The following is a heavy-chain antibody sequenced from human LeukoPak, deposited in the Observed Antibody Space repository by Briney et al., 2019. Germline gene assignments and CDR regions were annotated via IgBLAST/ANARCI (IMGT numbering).Heavy chain of an antibody. J-gene: IGHJ3*02. Sequence: SQTLSLTCTVSGGSISSGSYYWSWIRQPPGKGLEWIGYIYYSGSTNYNPSLKSRVTISVDTSKNQFSLKLSSVTAADTAVYYCARDGYYYDSSGYWRYDAFDIWGQGTMVTVSS. CDR3: ARDGYYYDSSGYWRYDAFDI. V-gene: IGHV4-61*01. D-gene: IGHD3-22*01. CDR2: IYYSGST. CDR1: GGSISSGSYY.